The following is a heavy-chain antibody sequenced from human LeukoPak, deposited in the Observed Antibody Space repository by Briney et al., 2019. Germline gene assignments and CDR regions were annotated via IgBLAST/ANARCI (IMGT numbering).Heavy chain of an antibody. CDR2: IKQDGSEI. CDR1: GFTFSSYW. J-gene: IGHJ4*02. V-gene: IGHV3-7*01. CDR3: ARGKLSFDY. Sequence: GGSLTLSCAASGFTFSSYWMSWVRQAPGKGLEWVANIKQDGSEIDYVDSVKGRFTISRDNAKNSLDLQMNSLRVEDTAVYYCARGKLSFDYWGQGTLVTVSS. D-gene: IGHD4-23*01.